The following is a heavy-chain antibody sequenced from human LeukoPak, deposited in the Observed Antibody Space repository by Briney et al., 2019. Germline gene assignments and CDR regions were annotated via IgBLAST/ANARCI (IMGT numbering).Heavy chain of an antibody. D-gene: IGHD2-2*01. J-gene: IGHJ4*02. CDR1: GYTFTSYY. CDR2: INPSGGST. CDR3: ARADIVVVPAALYFDY. V-gene: IGHV1-46*01. Sequence: ASVKVSCKASGYTFTSYYMHWVRQAPGQGLEWMGIINPSGGSTSYAQKFQGRVTMTRDTSTSTVYMELSSLRSEDTAVYYCARADIVVVPAALYFDYWGQGTLVTVSS.